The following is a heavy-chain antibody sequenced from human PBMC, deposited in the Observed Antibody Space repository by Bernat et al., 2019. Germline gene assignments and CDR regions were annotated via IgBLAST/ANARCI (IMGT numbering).Heavy chain of an antibody. J-gene: IGHJ5*02. V-gene: IGHV1-46*03. CDR1: GYTFTSYY. CDR3: ARGLFTMVRGAHPGWFDP. D-gene: IGHD3-10*01. CDR2: INPSGGST. Sequence: QVQLVQSGAEVKKPGASVNVSCKASGYTFTSYYMHWVRQAPGQGLEWMGIINPSGGSTSYAQKFQGRVTMTRDTSTSTVYMELSSLRSEDTVVYYCARGLFTMVRGAHPGWFDPWGQGTLVTVSS.